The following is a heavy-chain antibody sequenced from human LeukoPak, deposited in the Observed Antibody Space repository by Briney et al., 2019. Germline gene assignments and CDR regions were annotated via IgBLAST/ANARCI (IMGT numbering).Heavy chain of an antibody. CDR1: GGSISSYY. Sequence: SETLSLTCTVSGGSISSYYWSWIRQPAGKGLEWIGRIYTTGSTNYNPSLKSRVTISVDTSKNQFSLKLSSVTAADTAVYYCARHLGSGWVYYMDVWGKGTTVTVSS. V-gene: IGHV4-4*07. CDR3: ARHLGSGWVYYMDV. J-gene: IGHJ6*03. CDR2: IYTTGST. D-gene: IGHD6-19*01.